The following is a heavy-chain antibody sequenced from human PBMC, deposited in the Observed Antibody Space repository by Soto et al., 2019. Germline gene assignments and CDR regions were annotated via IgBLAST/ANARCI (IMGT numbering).Heavy chain of an antibody. CDR1: GYTFTSYY. J-gene: IGHJ6*02. V-gene: IGHV1-46*01. CDR3: ARGPILRFLEWSHIYCMDV. Sequence: ASLKVSCKASGYTFTSYYMHWVRQAPGQGLEWMGIINPSGGSTSYAQKFQGRVTITADESTSTAYMELSSLRSEDTAVYYCARGPILRFLEWSHIYCMDVWGQGARVTVSS. D-gene: IGHD3-3*01. CDR2: INPSGGST.